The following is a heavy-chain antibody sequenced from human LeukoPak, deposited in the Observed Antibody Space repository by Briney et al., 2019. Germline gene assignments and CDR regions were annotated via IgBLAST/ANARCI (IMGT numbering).Heavy chain of an antibody. Sequence: GGSLRLSCAASGFSFSSYAMNWVRQAPGRGLEWVSIIFGNGDTTYYADSVKGRFTVSRDNSKDTLYLQMNDLRPDDTAIYYCAKRNTMVRGGPCFDYWGQGLLVTVSS. J-gene: IGHJ4*02. CDR2: IFGNGDTT. D-gene: IGHD3-10*01. CDR3: AKRNTMVRGGPCFDY. CDR1: GFSFSSYA. V-gene: IGHV3-23*01.